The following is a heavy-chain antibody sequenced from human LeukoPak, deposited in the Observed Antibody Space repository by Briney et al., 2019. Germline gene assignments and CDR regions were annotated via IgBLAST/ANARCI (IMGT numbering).Heavy chain of an antibody. V-gene: IGHV4-59*11. CDR1: GGSISGHY. Sequence: SETLSLTCTVSGGSISGHYWSWIRQPPGKGLEWIGYIYYSGSTNYTPSLKSRTTTSLDTSKSQFSLKLNSVTAADTAVYYCARDGDYDWYFDLWGRGTLVTVSS. CDR2: IYYSGST. CDR3: ARDGDYDWYFDL. J-gene: IGHJ2*01. D-gene: IGHD4-17*01.